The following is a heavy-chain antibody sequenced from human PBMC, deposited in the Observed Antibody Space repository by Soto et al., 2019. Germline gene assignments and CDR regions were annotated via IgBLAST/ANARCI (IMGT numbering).Heavy chain of an antibody. D-gene: IGHD3-10*01. V-gene: IGHV3-33*01. Sequence: QVQLVESGGGVVQPGRSLRLSCAASGFTFSSYGMHWVRQAPGKGLEWVAVIWYDGSNKYYADSVKGRFTISRDNSKNTLYLQINSLRAEDTAVYYCARDCYYGSGPMDVWGKGTTVTVSS. CDR3: ARDCYYGSGPMDV. J-gene: IGHJ6*03. CDR2: IWYDGSNK. CDR1: GFTFSSYG.